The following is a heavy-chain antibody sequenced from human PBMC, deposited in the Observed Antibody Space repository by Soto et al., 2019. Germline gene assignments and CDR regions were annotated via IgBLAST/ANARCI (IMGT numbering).Heavy chain of an antibody. CDR1: GGSISSYY. Sequence: SETLSLTCTVSGGSISSYYWNWIRQSPGKGLEWIVYIYYTGSTNYNPSLKSRVTISVDTSNNQFSLRLSSVTAADTAVYYCARAFGSTMPSLYWGQGTLVTVSS. V-gene: IGHV4-59*01. D-gene: IGHD2-2*01. CDR3: ARAFGSTMPSLY. J-gene: IGHJ4*02. CDR2: IYYTGST.